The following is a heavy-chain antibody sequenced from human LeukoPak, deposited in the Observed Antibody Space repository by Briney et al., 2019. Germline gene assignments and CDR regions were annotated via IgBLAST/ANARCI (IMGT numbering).Heavy chain of an antibody. CDR2: ISGSGGNT. CDR1: GFTFSSYS. CDR3: AKANYFGSGSQYYFDY. J-gene: IGHJ4*02. V-gene: IGHV3-23*01. Sequence: GGSLRLSCAASGFTFSSYSMNWVRQAPGKGLEWVSAISGSGGNTYYADSVKGRFTISRDSSKNTLYLQMNSLRAEDTAVFYCAKANYFGSGSQYYFDYWGQGTLVTVSS. D-gene: IGHD3-10*01.